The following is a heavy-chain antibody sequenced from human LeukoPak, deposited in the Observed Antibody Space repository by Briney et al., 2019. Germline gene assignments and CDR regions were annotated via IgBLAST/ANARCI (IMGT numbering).Heavy chain of an antibody. CDR3: ARDITYYYESSGHTYYYGMDV. CDR1: GGSISSYY. J-gene: IGHJ6*02. V-gene: IGHV4-59*01. D-gene: IGHD3-22*01. CDR2: IYYSGST. Sequence: PSETLSLTCTVSGGSISSYYWSWIRQPPGKGLEWIGYIYYSGSTNYNPSLKSRVTISVDTSKNQFSLKLSSVTAADTAVYYCARDITYYYESSGHTYYYGMDVWGQGTTVTVSS.